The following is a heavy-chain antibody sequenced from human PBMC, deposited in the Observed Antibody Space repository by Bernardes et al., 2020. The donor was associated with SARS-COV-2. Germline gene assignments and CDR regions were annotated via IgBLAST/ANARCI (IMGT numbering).Heavy chain of an antibody. J-gene: IGHJ6*02. CDR3: ARQKGGLDV. V-gene: IGHV5-51*01. Sequence: GESLKISCKGSGYRFSSNWIVWVRQMPGKGLEWMGIIYPGDSDTRYSPSFQGHVTISADKSTSTAYLQWSSLKASDTAIYYCARQKGGLDVWGRGTTVTVS. CDR2: IYPGDSDT. CDR1: GYRFSSNW.